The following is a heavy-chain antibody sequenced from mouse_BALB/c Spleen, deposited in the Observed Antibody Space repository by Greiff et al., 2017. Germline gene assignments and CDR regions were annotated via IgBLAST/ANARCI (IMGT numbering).Heavy chain of an antibody. D-gene: IGHD2-4*01. CDR2: INPYNDGT. Sequence: VQLKESGPELVKPGASVKMSCKASGYTFTSYVMHWVKQKPGQGLEWIGYINPYNDGTKYNEKFKGKATLTSDKSSSTAYMELSSLTSEDSAVYYCARWDYDDFFLSFAYWGQGTLVTVSA. CDR1: GYTFTSYV. J-gene: IGHJ3*01. CDR3: ARWDYDDFFLSFAY. V-gene: IGHV1-14*01.